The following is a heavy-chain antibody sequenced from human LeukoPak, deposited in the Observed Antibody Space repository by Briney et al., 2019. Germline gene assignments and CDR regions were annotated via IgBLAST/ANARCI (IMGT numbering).Heavy chain of an antibody. CDR3: ARDTYYDFWSGLWDYYYYMDV. D-gene: IGHD3-3*01. Sequence: GASVKVSCKASGYTFTSYGISWVRQAPGQGLEWMGWISAYNGNTNYAQKLQGRVTMTTDTSTSTAYMELRSLRSDDTAVYYCARDTYYDFWSGLWDYYYYMDVWAKGPRSPSP. CDR2: ISAYNGNT. J-gene: IGHJ6*03. CDR1: GYTFTSYG. V-gene: IGHV1-18*01.